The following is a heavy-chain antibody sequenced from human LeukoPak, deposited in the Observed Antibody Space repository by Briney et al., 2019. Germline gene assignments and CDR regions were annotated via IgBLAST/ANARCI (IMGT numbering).Heavy chain of an antibody. J-gene: IGHJ4*02. CDR1: GFTFNSYA. V-gene: IGHV3-64D*06. D-gene: IGHD4-17*01. CDR3: VKRGRQGDYAYDY. Sequence: GGSLRLSCSASGFTFNSYAMHWVRQAPGKGLEYVSSISTDGGSTYYADSVKGRFTISRDNSKNTLYLQMGSLRGEDTAAYYCVKRGRQGDYAYDYWGQGTLVTVSS. CDR2: ISTDGGST.